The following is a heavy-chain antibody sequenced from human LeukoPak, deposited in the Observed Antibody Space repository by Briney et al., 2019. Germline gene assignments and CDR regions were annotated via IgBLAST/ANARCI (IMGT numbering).Heavy chain of an antibody. CDR2: ISYSSGTI. V-gene: IGHV3-48*02. J-gene: IGHJ5*02. CDR1: GFTFSNFD. D-gene: IGHD1-26*01. CDR3: ARVSGRVGATPWDP. Sequence: GGSLRLSCVASGFTFSNFDMNWVRQAPGKGLEWISYISYSSGTIYYADSVKGRFTISRDNAKDSLYLQMNSLRDGDTAVYYCARVSGRVGATPWDPWGQGTLVTVSS.